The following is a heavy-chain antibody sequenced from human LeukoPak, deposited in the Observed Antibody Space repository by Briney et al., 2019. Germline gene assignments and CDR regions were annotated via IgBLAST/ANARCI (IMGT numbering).Heavy chain of an antibody. CDR3: ARVPETTQLFDY. CDR2: ISGSGGST. CDR1: GFTFSSYA. V-gene: IGHV3-23*01. D-gene: IGHD1-14*01. Sequence: GGSLRLSCAASGFTFSSYAMSWVRQAPGKGLEWVSAISGSGGSTYYADSVKGRFTISRDNSKNTLSLQMNSLRAEDTALYYCARVPETTQLFDYWGQGTLVTVSS. J-gene: IGHJ4*02.